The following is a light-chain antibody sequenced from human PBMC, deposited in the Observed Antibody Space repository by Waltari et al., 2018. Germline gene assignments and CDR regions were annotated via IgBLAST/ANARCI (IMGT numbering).Light chain of an antibody. V-gene: IGKV4-1*01. CDR3: LQYYSTPLT. CDR1: QSVLYSSNNKNY. J-gene: IGKJ2*01. Sequence: DIVMTQSPDSLAVSLGERATINCKSSQSVLYSSNNKNYLAWYQQKPGQPPKLLIYWASTRESGVPDRVSGSGSGTDFTLTISSLQAEDVAVYYCLQYYSTPLTFGQGTKLEIK. CDR2: WAS.